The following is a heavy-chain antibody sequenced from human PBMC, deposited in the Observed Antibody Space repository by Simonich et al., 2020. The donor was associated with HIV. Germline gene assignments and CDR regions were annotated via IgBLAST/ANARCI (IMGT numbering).Heavy chain of an antibody. D-gene: IGHD6-6*01. J-gene: IGHJ3*01. CDR2: INTNSGST. CDR3: ATHGPGSSSSALDV. V-gene: IGHV1-2*06. Sequence: QVQLVQSGAEVKKPGASVKVSCKASGYTFTDWNIHWVRQAPGQGLGWMGRINTNSGSTDHPKNFQGRGTITRDTSISTAYMDLRRLKSDDTAVYYCATHGPGSSSSALDVWGQGAMVTVSS. CDR1: GYTFTDWN.